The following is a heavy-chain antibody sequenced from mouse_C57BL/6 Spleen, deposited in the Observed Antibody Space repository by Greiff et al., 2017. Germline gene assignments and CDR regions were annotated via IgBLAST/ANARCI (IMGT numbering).Heavy chain of an antibody. CDR1: GYAFTDYL. Sequence: QVQLKQSGAELVRPGTSVKVSCKSSGYAFTDYLMEWVKQRPGQGLEWIGLINPGSGGTNYNEKFKGMATLTADKTTSTAYMQLSSLTSEDSAVYFCARRGGVYAMDYWGQGTSVTVSS. CDR2: INPGSGGT. CDR3: ARRGGVYAMDY. J-gene: IGHJ4*01. V-gene: IGHV1-54*01. D-gene: IGHD1-1*02.